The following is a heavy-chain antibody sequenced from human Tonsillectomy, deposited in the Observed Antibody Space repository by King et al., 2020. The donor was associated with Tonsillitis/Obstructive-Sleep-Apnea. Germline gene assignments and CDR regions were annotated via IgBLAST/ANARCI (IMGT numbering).Heavy chain of an antibody. J-gene: IGHJ6*03. V-gene: IGHV1-8*01. CDR1: GYTFTSYD. CDR3: ARAQGGEYQLRHYYYYYMDV. CDR2: MNPNSGNT. D-gene: IGHD2-2*01. Sequence: QLVQSGAEVKKPGASVKVSCKASGYTFTSYDINWVRQATGQGLEWMGWMNPNSGNTGYAQKFQGRVTMTRNTSISTAYMELSSLRSEDTAVYYCARAQGGEYQLRHYYYYYMDVWGKGTTVTVSS.